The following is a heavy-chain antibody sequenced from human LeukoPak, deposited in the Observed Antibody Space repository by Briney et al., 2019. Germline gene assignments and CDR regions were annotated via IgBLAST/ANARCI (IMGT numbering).Heavy chain of an antibody. D-gene: IGHD3-16*01. V-gene: IGHV4-59*01. CDR2: IYYTGST. J-gene: IGHJ4*02. Sequence: SETLSLTCTVSGGSMSTYYGSWIRQPPGKGLEWIGYIYYTGSTNYDPSLESRVTMSVDMSKNQFSLRLNFVTAADTAVYYCARGGTAFDYWGQGTLVTVSS. CDR3: ARGGTAFDY. CDR1: GGSMSTYY.